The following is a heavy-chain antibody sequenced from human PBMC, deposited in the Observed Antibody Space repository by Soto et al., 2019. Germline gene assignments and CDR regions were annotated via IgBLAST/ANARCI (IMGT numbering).Heavy chain of an antibody. CDR2: ITGSGAST. D-gene: IGHD3-9*01. J-gene: IGHJ4*02. Sequence: GGSLILSCAASGFTFSNYAMSWVRQAPGKGLEWVSVITGSGASTYYAGSVKGRFTISRDNSKKTLYLQMNSLRAEDTAVYYCAKPPYDILTGYYADFDSWGQGTLVTVSS. V-gene: IGHV3-23*01. CDR3: AKPPYDILTGYYADFDS. CDR1: GFTFSNYA.